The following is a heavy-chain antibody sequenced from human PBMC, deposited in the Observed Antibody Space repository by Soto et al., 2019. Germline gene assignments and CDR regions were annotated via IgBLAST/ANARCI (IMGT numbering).Heavy chain of an antibody. D-gene: IGHD3-16*01. CDR3: ARAFGVPHWYFDL. J-gene: IGHJ2*01. CDR1: AFTFSSYS. CDR2: ISSSSSTI. V-gene: IGHV3-48*01. Sequence: GGALRLSCAASAFTFSSYSMNLVRQSPGKGLEWVSYISSSSSTIYYADSVTGRFTISRDNAKNSLYLQMNSLRAEDTAVYYCARAFGVPHWYFDLWGRGTLVTVSS.